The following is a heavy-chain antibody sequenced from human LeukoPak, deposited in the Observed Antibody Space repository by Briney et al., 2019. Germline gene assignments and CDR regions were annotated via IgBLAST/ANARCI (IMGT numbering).Heavy chain of an antibody. D-gene: IGHD4-11*01. CDR1: GFTFSNYA. J-gene: IGHJ6*03. Sequence: GGSLRLSCAASGFTFSNYAMSWVRQAPGKGLEWVSAVSYSGAGTYYADSVKGRFTISRDNSKNTLYLQMNSLRAEDTAVYYCAKVQSTVTTYYYYYMDVWGKGTTVTVSS. V-gene: IGHV3-23*01. CDR2: VSYSGAGT. CDR3: AKVQSTVTTYYYYYMDV.